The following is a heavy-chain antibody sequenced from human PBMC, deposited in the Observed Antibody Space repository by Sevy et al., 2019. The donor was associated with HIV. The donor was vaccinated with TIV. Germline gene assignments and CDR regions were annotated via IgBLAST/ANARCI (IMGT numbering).Heavy chain of an antibody. Sequence: ASMKVSCRASGYTFTSYDIHWVRQTTGQGLEWMGWMRPNSGNTGYAQKFQGRVTMTRDTSKGTAYMELSSLRSDDTAVYYCVRILSTSYYNYHALDVWGQGTTVTVSS. CDR2: MRPNSGNT. CDR3: VRILSTSYYNYHALDV. CDR1: GYTFTSYD. D-gene: IGHD2-2*01. J-gene: IGHJ6*02. V-gene: IGHV1-8*01.